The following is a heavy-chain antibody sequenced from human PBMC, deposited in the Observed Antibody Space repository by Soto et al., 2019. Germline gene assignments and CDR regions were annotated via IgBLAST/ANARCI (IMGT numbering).Heavy chain of an antibody. V-gene: IGHV1-18*01. CDR3: ARGRYGDY. J-gene: IGHJ4*02. D-gene: IGHD4-17*01. CDR2: ISAQNGNT. CDR1: GNIFTSYG. Sequence: QAHLVQSGPEVKKPGASVKVSCKGSGNIFTSYGIAWVRQAPGQGLEWMGWISAQNGNTEYAQKFQGRVTVTRDTSTSTAYLELRSLRSDDTALYYCARGRYGDYWGQGALVTVSS.